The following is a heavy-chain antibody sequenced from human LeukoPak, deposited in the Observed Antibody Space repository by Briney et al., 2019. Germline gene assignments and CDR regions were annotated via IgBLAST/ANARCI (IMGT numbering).Heavy chain of an antibody. CDR1: GFTFSSYS. Sequence: GGSLRLSCAASGFTFSSYSMNWVRQAPGKGLEWVSYISSSSSTIYYADSVKGRFTISRDNARNSLYLQMNSLRVEDTAVYYCARDVSGSSSWVRFDYWGQGTLVTVSS. CDR2: ISSSSSTI. V-gene: IGHV3-48*04. J-gene: IGHJ4*02. CDR3: ARDVSGSSSWVRFDY. D-gene: IGHD6-13*01.